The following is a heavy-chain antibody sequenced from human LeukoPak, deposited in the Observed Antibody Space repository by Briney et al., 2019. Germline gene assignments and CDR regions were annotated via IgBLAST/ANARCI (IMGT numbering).Heavy chain of an antibody. D-gene: IGHD3-9*01. V-gene: IGHV1-2*06. CDR3: ASGQGRYPLQH. CDR1: GYTFNRSG. Sequence: GASVKVSCKASGYTFNRSGINWVRQAPGQGLEWMGRINPNSGGTNYAQKFQGRVTMTRDTSISTAYMELSRLRSDDTAVYYCASGQGRYPLQHWGQGTLVTVSS. J-gene: IGHJ1*01. CDR2: INPNSGGT.